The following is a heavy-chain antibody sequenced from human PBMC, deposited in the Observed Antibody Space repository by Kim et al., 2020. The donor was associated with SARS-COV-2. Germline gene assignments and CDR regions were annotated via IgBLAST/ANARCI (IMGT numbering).Heavy chain of an antibody. CDR3: AKAMAGGGGFDY. J-gene: IGHJ4*02. Sequence: GCGDSVKGRFTISRDNAKNSLYLQMNSLGAEDKALYYCAKAMAGGGGFDYWGQGTLVTVSS. D-gene: IGHD3-10*01. V-gene: IGHV3-9*01.